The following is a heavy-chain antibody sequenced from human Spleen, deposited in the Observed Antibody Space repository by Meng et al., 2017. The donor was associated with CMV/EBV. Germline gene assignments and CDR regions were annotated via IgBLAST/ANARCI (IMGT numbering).Heavy chain of an antibody. V-gene: IGHV3-7*01. CDR3: ARDLGYCSSTSCYKGDY. Sequence: GGSLRLSCAASGFILRSYWMNWVRQAPGKGLEWVANIKQEGSEKYYVDSVKGRFTISRDNAKNSLNLQMDSLRAEDTAVYYCARDLGYCSSTSCYKGDYWGQGTLVTVSS. CDR2: IKQEGSEK. D-gene: IGHD2-2*02. CDR1: GFILRSYW. J-gene: IGHJ4*02.